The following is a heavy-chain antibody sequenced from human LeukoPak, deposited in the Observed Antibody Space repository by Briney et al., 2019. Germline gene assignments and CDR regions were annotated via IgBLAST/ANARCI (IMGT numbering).Heavy chain of an antibody. CDR1: SDTFSTHY. D-gene: IGHD6-19*01. Sequence: SETLSLTWTVSSDTFSTHYWTWIRQSAGKGLEWIGRIFSGGSTNYNPSLESRVTMSIDTSNNHFSLRLSSVTAADTAVYYCARGAGTFDFWGQGTLVTVSS. CDR2: IFSGGST. J-gene: IGHJ4*02. CDR3: ARGAGTFDF. V-gene: IGHV4-4*07.